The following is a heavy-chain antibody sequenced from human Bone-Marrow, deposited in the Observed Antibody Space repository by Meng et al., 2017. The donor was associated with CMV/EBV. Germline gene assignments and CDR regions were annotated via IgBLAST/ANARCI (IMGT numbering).Heavy chain of an antibody. CDR2: IYSGGSST. Sequence: GESLKISCAASGFTFSSYWMHWVRQAPGKGLEWVSVIYSGGSSTYYADSVKGRFTISRDNSKNTLYLQMNSLRAEDTAVYYCAKSLAMVRGVIGVDYWGQGTLVTVSS. CDR3: AKSLAMVRGVIGVDY. V-gene: IGHV3-23*03. D-gene: IGHD3-10*01. J-gene: IGHJ4*02. CDR1: GFTFSSYW.